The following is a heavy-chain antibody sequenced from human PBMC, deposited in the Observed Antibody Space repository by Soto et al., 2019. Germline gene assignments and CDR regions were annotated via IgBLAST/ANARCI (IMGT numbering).Heavy chain of an antibody. CDR2: VSYDGSKQ. CDR3: ARDRVYYYDNSGYYNFDY. J-gene: IGHJ4*02. V-gene: IGHV3-30*04. CDR1: GFTFSNYA. Sequence: QVQLVESGGGVVQPGRSLRVSCAASGFTFSNYAMHWVRQAPGKGLEWVAVVSYDGSKQFYADSVEGRFTISRDSSKSTLYLNMDNLRDEDTAVYYCARDRVYYYDNSGYYNFDYWGQGTLVNVSS. D-gene: IGHD3-22*01.